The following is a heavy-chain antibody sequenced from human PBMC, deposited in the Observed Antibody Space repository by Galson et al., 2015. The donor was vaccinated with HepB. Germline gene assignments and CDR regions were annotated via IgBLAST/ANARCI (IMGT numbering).Heavy chain of an antibody. D-gene: IGHD6-19*01. V-gene: IGHV1-24*01. CDR3: ATILPHSSGWYPRFDY. J-gene: IGHJ4*02. Sequence: SVKVSCKVSGYTLTELSMHWVRQAPGKGLEWMGGFDPEDGETIYARKFQGRVTMTEDTSTDTAYMELSSLRSEDTAVYYCATILPHSSGWYPRFDYWGQGTLVTVSS. CDR1: GYTLTELS. CDR2: FDPEDGET.